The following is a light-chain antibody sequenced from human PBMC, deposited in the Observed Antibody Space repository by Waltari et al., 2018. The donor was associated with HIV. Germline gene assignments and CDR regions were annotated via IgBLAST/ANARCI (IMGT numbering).Light chain of an antibody. J-gene: IGLJ1*01. Sequence: QSALTQPASVSASPGQSITISCTGTSSDVGGYNYVSWYRQHPGEAPKVIIYEVNRRPSGVSNRFTASTSGNTASLAISGLQPEDEADYFCSSYTSSSTHVFGPGTKVTVL. V-gene: IGLV2-14*03. CDR1: SSDVGGYNY. CDR2: EVN. CDR3: SSYTSSSTHV.